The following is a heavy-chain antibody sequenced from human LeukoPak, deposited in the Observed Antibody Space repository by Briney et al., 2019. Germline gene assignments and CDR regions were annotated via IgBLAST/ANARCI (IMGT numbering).Heavy chain of an antibody. V-gene: IGHV3-7*02. CDR3: AKSLTTIYPFDS. Sequence: PGGSLRLSCAAPGFTFSSYWMSWVRQAPGKGLEWVANIKEDGSEKYYVDSVKGRFTISRDNAKKSLYLQMNSLRAEDTAVYYCAKSLTTIYPFDSWGQGTLVTVSS. CDR2: IKEDGSEK. D-gene: IGHD2/OR15-2a*01. CDR1: GFTFSSYW. J-gene: IGHJ4*02.